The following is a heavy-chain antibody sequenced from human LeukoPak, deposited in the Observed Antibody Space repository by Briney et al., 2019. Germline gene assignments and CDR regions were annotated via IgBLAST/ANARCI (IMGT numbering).Heavy chain of an antibody. CDR2: IYTSGST. Sequence: PSETQSLTCTVSGGSISSYYWSWIRQPAGKGLEWIGRIYTSGSTNYNPSLKSRVTMSVDTSKNQFSLKLSSVTAADTAVYYCARESDYYDSSGYFDYWGQGTLVTVSS. CDR3: ARESDYYDSSGYFDY. J-gene: IGHJ4*02. V-gene: IGHV4-4*07. D-gene: IGHD3-22*01. CDR1: GGSISSYY.